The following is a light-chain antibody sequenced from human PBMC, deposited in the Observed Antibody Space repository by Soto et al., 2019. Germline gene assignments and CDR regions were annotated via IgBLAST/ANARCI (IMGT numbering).Light chain of an antibody. J-gene: IGKJ2*01. CDR1: QTMSTW. V-gene: IGKV1-5*01. CDR2: DAS. Sequence: DSQMTQSPSTLSASVGDRVTITCRASQTMSTWLAWYQQKPGKAPKLLIYDASSLRSGVPTRFSGSVSGTKFTLTINSLQPADFATYYCQRYDGYFGQGTKLEIK. CDR3: QRYDGY.